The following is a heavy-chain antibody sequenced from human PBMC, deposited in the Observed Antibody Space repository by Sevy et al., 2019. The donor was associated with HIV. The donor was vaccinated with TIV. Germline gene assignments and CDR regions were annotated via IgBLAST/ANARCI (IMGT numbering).Heavy chain of an antibody. D-gene: IGHD6-13*01. CDR1: GYTSTSYD. V-gene: IGHV1-8*01. J-gene: IGHJ6*02. Sequence: ASVKVSCKASGYTSTSYDINWVRQATGQGLEWMGWMNPNSGNTGYPQKFQGRVTMTRNTSISTAYMELSSLRSEDTAVYYCARTEPGIAAYGMDVWGQGTTVTVSS. CDR3: ARTEPGIAAYGMDV. CDR2: MNPNSGNT.